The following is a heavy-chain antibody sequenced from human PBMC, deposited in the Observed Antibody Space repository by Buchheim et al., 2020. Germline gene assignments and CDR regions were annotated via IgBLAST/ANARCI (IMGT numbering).Heavy chain of an antibody. D-gene: IGHD6-19*01. V-gene: IGHV4-31*03. CDR3: AGRSGWYGGGFDY. J-gene: IGHJ4*02. CDR2: IAYSGTT. CDR1: GGSISGGGDY. Sequence: QVQLQESGPGLVKPSQTLSLTCTVSGGSISGGGDYWTWIRQHPGKGLEWIGYIAYSGTTYYNPSLKGRVIMSVDTSKNQFSLKLTSVTAADTAVYYCAGRSGWYGGGFDYWGQGTL.